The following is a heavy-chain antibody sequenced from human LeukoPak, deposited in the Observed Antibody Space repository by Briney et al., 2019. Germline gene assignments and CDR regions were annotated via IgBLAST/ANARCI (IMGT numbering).Heavy chain of an antibody. D-gene: IGHD3-10*01. J-gene: IGHJ4*02. V-gene: IGHV1-69*04. Sequence: SVTVSCKTSGGTFSSYAISWVRQAPGQGLEWMGRIVPSLDITHHAQKFQGRVTMTEDTSTDTAYMELSSLRSEDTAVYYCATVSLLWFGELLRLGYYFDYWGRGTLVTVSS. CDR2: IVPSLDIT. CDR1: GGTFSSYA. CDR3: ATVSLLWFGELLRLGYYFDY.